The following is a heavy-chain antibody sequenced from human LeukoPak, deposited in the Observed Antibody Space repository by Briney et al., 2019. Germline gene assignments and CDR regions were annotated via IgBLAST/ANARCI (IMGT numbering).Heavy chain of an antibody. CDR3: GGRGF. D-gene: IGHD3-10*01. CDR2: IYASGTT. CDR1: GGSISSNC. J-gene: IGHJ4*02. V-gene: IGHV4-4*09. Sequence: SETLSLTCTVSGGSISSNCWSWIRQSPGRGLKWIGCIYASGTTNYNPSLKGRLTLSVDTSNNRFSLTVTSVTAADTAAYFCGGRGFWGQGTLVTVSS.